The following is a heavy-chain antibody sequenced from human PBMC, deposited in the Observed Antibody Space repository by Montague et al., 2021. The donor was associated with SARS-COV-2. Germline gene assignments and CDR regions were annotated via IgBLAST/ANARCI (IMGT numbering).Heavy chain of an antibody. J-gene: IGHJ4*01. CDR3: ARELRRIIMIVDIRGFDY. CDR2: TYYKSKWYN. Sequence: CAISGDSVSSNSAAWNWIRQSPSRGLEWLGRTYYKSKWYNDYAVPVKXXITIHPDTSKDQFSLQLNSVTAEDTAVYYCARELRRIIMIVDIRGFDYGGQEPWSPSPQ. CDR1: GDSVSSNSAA. V-gene: IGHV6-1*01. D-gene: IGHD3-22*01.